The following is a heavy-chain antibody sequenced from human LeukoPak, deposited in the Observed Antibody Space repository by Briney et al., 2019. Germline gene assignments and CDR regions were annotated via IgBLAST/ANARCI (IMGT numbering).Heavy chain of an antibody. D-gene: IGHD3-10*01. CDR3: ASYASGYNWMKA. CDR2: IHPGSGDT. V-gene: IGHV1-2*02. Sequence: ASVKVSCKASGHTFTKYYMHWVRQAPGQGLEWMGWIHPGSGDTNYAQKFQGRVTVTRDASITTAYMELTSLGSDDTAVYYCASYASGYNWMKAWGQGTLVPVSS. CDR1: GHTFTKYY. J-gene: IGHJ5*02.